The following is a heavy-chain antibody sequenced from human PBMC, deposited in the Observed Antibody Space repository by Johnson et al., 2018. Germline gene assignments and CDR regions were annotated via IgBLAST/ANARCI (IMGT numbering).Heavy chain of an antibody. CDR3: ARDGVNTWAHFDY. Sequence: QVQLQESGPGLVKPSQSLSLTCAISGDSVSSNSAAWNWIRQSPSRGLEWLGRTYYRSKWFNDYAISVESRITVNADTAKNQFSLQLKSVTPEDTAVYYCARDGVNTWAHFDYWGQGTLVTVAA. J-gene: IGHJ4*02. CDR2: TYYRSKWFN. D-gene: IGHD3-16*01. CDR1: GDSVSSNSAA. V-gene: IGHV6-1*01.